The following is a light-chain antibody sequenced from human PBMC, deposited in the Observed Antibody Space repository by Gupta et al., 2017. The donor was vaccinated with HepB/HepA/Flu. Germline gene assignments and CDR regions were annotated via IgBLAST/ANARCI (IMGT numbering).Light chain of an antibody. CDR3: QSYDSSLSGSNVV. V-gene: IGLV1-40*01. Sequence: QSVLPQPPSVSGAPGQRVTIARTGCSSNIGAGYDVHWYQQLPGTAPKLLIYGNSNRPSGVPDRFSGSKSGTSASLAITGLQAEDEADYYCQSYDSSLSGSNVVFGGGTKLTVL. CDR2: GNS. J-gene: IGLJ2*01. CDR1: SSNIGAGYD.